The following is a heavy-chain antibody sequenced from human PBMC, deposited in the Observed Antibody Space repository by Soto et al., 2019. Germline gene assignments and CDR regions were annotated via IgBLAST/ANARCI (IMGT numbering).Heavy chain of an antibody. CDR2: IIPIFGTA. J-gene: IGHJ4*02. D-gene: IGHD3-10*01. CDR3: ATHNYYGSGSYYNGCDY. Sequence: QVQLVQSGAEVKKPGSSVKVSCKASGGTFSSYAISWVRQAPGQGLEWMGGIIPIFGTANYAQKFQGRVTITADESTSTAYMGLSSLRSEDTAVYYCATHNYYGSGSYYNGCDYWGQGTLVTVSS. V-gene: IGHV1-69*01. CDR1: GGTFSSYA.